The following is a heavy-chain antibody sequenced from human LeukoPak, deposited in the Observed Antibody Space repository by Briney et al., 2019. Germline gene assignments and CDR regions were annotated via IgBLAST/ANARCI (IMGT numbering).Heavy chain of an antibody. CDR2: IIHSGNT. J-gene: IGHJ4*02. V-gene: IGHV4-34*12. Sequence: SETLSLTCAVYGGSFSGYYWTWIRKPPGRGLEWIGEIIHSGNTNYNPSLKSRVTISVDTSKNQFSLRLSSVTAADTAVYYCAKNFGYSNSYFDYWGQGTLVTVSS. D-gene: IGHD4-11*01. CDR1: GGSFSGYY. CDR3: AKNFGYSNSYFDY.